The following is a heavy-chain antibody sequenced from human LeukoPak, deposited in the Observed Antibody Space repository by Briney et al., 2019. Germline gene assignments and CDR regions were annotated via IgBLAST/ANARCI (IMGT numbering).Heavy chain of an antibody. CDR1: GFTFSSYS. CDR2: ISSSSSYI. J-gene: IGHJ4*02. CDR3: ARDLRTIFGVVSPFDY. V-gene: IGHV3-21*01. Sequence: GGSLRLSCAASGFTFSSYSMNWVRQAPGKGLEWVSSISSSSSYIYYADSVKGRFTISRDNAKNSLYLQMNSLRAEDTAVYYCARDLRTIFGVVSPFDYWGQGTLVTVSS. D-gene: IGHD3-3*01.